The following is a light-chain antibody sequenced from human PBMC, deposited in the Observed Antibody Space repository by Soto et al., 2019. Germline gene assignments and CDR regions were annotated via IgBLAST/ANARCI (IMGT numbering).Light chain of an antibody. Sequence: EIVFTQSACTLSLSPGERATLSCRASQSVSNNYLAWYQLKPGQAPRFLIYGASNRATGIPARFSGSGSGTDFTLTISSLEPEDFAVYYCQQRSNWPVTFGQGTRLEIK. CDR1: QSVSNNY. CDR3: QQRSNWPVT. CDR2: GAS. V-gene: IGKV3-11*01. J-gene: IGKJ5*01.